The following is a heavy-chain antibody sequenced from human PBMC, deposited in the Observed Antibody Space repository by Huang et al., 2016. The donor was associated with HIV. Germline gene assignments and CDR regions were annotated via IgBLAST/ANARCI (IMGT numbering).Heavy chain of an antibody. CDR3: AKGRRAFDV. J-gene: IGHJ3*01. CDR1: GYSFSIYW. V-gene: IGHV5-51*03. CDR2: IHPCESKS. Sequence: EVQLVQSGAEVKKPGESLKISCTGSGYSFSIYWIAWVRQMPGKGLEWMGSIHPCESKSTYSPYFEGNVSISVDKSINTVYLHWSSLKASDTAIYYCAKGRRAFDVWGQGTWVTVSS.